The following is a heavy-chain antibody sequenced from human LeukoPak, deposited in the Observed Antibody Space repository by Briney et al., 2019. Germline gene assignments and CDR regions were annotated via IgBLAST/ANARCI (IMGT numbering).Heavy chain of an antibody. D-gene: IGHD3-10*01. Sequence: GASVKVSCKASGYTFTCYDINWVRQATGQGLEWMGWMNPNSGNTGYAQKFQGRVTMTRNTSISTAYMELSSLRSEDTAVYYCARGRMVRGVGNWFDPWGQGTLVTVSS. CDR2: MNPNSGNT. V-gene: IGHV1-8*01. CDR1: GYTFTCYD. J-gene: IGHJ5*02. CDR3: ARGRMVRGVGNWFDP.